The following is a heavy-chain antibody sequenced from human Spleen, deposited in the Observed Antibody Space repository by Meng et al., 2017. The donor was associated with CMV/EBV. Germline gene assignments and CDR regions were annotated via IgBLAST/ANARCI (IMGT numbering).Heavy chain of an antibody. CDR2: IRSKANSYAT. D-gene: IGHD3-22*01. J-gene: IGHJ4*02. Sequence: GESLKISCKGSGYSFTSYWIGWVRQMPGKGLEWVGRIRSKANSYATAYAASVKGRFTISRDDSKNTAYLQMNSLKTEDTAVYYCILSDYYDSSGYVTDYWGQGTLVTVSS. CDR3: ILSDYYDSSGYVTDY. V-gene: IGHV3-73*01. CDR1: GYSFTSYW.